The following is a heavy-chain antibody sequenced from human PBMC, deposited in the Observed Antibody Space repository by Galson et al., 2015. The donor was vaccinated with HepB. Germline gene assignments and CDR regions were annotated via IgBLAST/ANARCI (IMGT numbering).Heavy chain of an antibody. CDR1: GFTFGSHA. J-gene: IGHJ4*02. Sequence: SLRLSCAASGFTFGSHAMSWVRQGPGKGLEWVSAISGPGGTTYFADSVKGRFSISRDNSKNTLFLQMNSLRVEDTAIYYCAKDLGITVAGDFDYWGREPWSPSPQ. D-gene: IGHD6-19*01. CDR3: AKDLGITVAGDFDY. CDR2: ISGPGGTT. V-gene: IGHV3-23*01.